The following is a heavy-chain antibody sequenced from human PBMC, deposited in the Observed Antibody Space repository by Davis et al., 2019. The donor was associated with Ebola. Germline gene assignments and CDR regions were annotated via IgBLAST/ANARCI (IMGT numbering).Heavy chain of an antibody. D-gene: IGHD3-10*01. V-gene: IGHV3-74*01. J-gene: IGHJ4*02. CDR1: GFSFSSYW. Sequence: PGGSLRLSCAASGFSFSSYWMHWVRQAPGKGLVWVSNIKSDGSTTNYADSVKGRFTISRDNAKNTLYLQMNNLRAEDTAVYYCVRGRGFGEHFDYWGQGTLVTVSS. CDR2: IKSDGSTT. CDR3: VRGRGFGEHFDY.